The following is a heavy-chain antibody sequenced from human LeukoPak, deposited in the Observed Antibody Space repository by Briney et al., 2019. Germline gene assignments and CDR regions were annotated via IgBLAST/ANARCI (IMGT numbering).Heavy chain of an antibody. Sequence: ASVKVSCKASGYMFTGYYLNWVRQAPGQGLEWMGRINPSSGDTTYAQKFQGRVTMTRDTSISTAYMELSRLRSDDTAVYYCARVGILTGYYSPGRYYGMDVWGQGTTVTVSS. CDR3: ARVGILTGYYSPGRYYGMDV. CDR2: INPSSGDT. CDR1: GYMFTGYY. J-gene: IGHJ6*02. V-gene: IGHV1-2*06. D-gene: IGHD3-9*01.